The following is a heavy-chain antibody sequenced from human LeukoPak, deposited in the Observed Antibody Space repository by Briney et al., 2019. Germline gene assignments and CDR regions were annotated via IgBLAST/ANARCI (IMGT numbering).Heavy chain of an antibody. J-gene: IGHJ4*02. D-gene: IGHD3-22*01. CDR2: ITSSGTYI. CDR3: ARRGYYDSSGYDY. V-gene: IGHV3-21*01. CDR1: GFTFNNYN. Sequence: GGSLRLSCATSGFTFNNYNMNWVRQAPGRALEWVSSITSSGTYIFYADSVKGRFTISRDNAKNSLYLQINSLRAEDTAIYYCARRGYYDSSGYDYWGQGTLVTVSS.